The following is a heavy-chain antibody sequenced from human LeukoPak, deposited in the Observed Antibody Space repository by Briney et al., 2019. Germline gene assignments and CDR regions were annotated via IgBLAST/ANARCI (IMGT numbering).Heavy chain of an antibody. CDR3: ARGPSIAATPVSDDFDY. CDR2: INHSGST. V-gene: IGHV4-34*01. CDR1: GGSFSGYY. Sequence: SETLSLTCAVYGGSFSGYYWSWVRQPPGKGLEWIGEINHSGSTNYNPSLKSRVTISVDTSKNQFSLKLSSVTAADTAVYYCARGPSIAATPVSDDFDYWGQGTLVTVSS. J-gene: IGHJ4*02. D-gene: IGHD6-13*01.